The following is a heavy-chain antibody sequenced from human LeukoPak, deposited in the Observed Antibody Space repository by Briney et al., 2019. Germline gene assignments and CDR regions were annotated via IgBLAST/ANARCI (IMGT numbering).Heavy chain of an antibody. Sequence: SGGSLRLSCAASGFTFSGSAMHWVRQASGKGLEWVGRIRSKANSYATAYAASVKGRFTISRDDSKNTAYLQMNSLKTGDTAVYYCILDGYNKNWGQGTLVTVSS. CDR2: IRSKANSYAT. D-gene: IGHD5-24*01. CDR3: ILDGYNKN. V-gene: IGHV3-73*01. CDR1: GFTFSGSA. J-gene: IGHJ4*02.